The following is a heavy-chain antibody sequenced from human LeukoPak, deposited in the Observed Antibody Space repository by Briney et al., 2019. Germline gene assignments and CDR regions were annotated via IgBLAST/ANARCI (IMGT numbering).Heavy chain of an antibody. V-gene: IGHV4-34*01. CDR1: GGSFSGYY. CDR2: INHSGST. Sequence: SETLSLTCAVYGGSFSGYYWSWIRQPPGKGLEWIGEINHSGSTNYNPSLKSRVTISVDTSKNQFSLKLSSVTAADTAVYYCARGVRAAVRCNWFDPWGQGTLVTVSS. J-gene: IGHJ5*02. D-gene: IGHD6-13*01. CDR3: ARGVRAAVRCNWFDP.